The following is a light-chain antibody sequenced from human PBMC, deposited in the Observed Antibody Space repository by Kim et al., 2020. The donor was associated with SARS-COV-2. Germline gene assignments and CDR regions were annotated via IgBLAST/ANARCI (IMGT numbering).Light chain of an antibody. Sequence: DIHMTQSPSTLSASIGDRVTITCRASQTINGWLVWYQQIPRKAPKLLIYMSSVLQNGVPSRFSGSGFGTEFTLTISSLQPDDFATYYCQQYDHYPGTFCAGTKVDIK. V-gene: IGKV1-5*03. J-gene: IGKJ4*02. CDR1: QTINGW. CDR3: QQYDHYPGT. CDR2: MSS.